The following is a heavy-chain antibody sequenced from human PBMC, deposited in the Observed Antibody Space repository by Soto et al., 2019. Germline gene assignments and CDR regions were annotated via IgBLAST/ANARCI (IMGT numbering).Heavy chain of an antibody. Sequence: GSLRLSFAASGFTFSSYSMNWVRQAPGKGLEWISYISSSGSTIYYAHSVKCLFTISKDNAKNSLYLQMNSLRAEDTAVYYSAGDYLDYWGQGTLVTVSS. CDR3: AGDYLDY. CDR2: ISSSGSTI. CDR1: GFTFSSYS. J-gene: IGHJ4*02. D-gene: IGHD4-17*01. V-gene: IGHV3-48*04.